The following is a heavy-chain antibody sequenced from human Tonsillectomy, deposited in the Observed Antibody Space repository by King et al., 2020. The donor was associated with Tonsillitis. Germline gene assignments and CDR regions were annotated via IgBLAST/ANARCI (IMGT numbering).Heavy chain of an antibody. CDR1: GGSISSYY. Sequence: QLQESGPGLVKPSETLSLTCTVSGGSISSYYWSWIRQPPGKGLEWIGYIYYSGSTNYNPSLQSRVTISVDTSKNQFSLKLSSVTAADTAVYYCEILFWGYAFDIRGQGTMVTVS. D-gene: IGHD2-8*02. V-gene: IGHV4-59*01. J-gene: IGHJ3*02. CDR2: IYYSGST. CDR3: EILFWGYAFDI.